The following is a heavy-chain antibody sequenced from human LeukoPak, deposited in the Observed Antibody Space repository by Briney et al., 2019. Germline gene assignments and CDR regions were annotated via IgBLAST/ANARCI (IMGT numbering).Heavy chain of an antibody. Sequence: TGGSLRLSCAASGFTFSNYGMSWVRQAPGQGLEWVSAISSGGGRTYYADSVKGRLTISRDSSKNTLYLQMNSLRAEDTAVYYCAKRSPHGSGSPPYFDYWGQGTLVTVSS. CDR3: AKRSPHGSGSPPYFDY. CDR2: ISSGGGRT. CDR1: GFTFSNYG. D-gene: IGHD3-10*01. V-gene: IGHV3-23*01. J-gene: IGHJ4*02.